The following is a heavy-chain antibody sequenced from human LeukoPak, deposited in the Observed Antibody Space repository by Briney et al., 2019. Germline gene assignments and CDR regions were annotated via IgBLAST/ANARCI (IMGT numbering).Heavy chain of an antibody. CDR3: ARESESYDSSGSTFHY. CDR1: GFTFSSYA. CDR2: ISGSGGRT. D-gene: IGHD3-22*01. Sequence: GGSLRLSCAASGFTFSSYAMSWVRQAPGKGLEWVSSISGSGGRTYYADSVKGRFTISRDNSKNTLYLQMNSLRAEDTAVYYCARESESYDSSGSTFHYWGQGTLVTVSS. J-gene: IGHJ4*02. V-gene: IGHV3-23*01.